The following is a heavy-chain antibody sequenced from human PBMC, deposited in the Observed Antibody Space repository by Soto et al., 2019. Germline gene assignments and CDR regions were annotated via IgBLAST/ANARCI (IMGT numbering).Heavy chain of an antibody. Sequence: PGESLKISCQVSEDTFNNYFIAWVRQRPGQGLEWMGRVDAAISFIDYSPSFRDLVAFSFDKSRTSFYLTLTSLKASDTAMFYCGRLGVGLNYGVDAWGQGTSVTVSS. J-gene: IGHJ6*02. D-gene: IGHD3-3*01. CDR2: VDAAISFI. V-gene: IGHV5-10-1*01. CDR1: EDTFNNYF. CDR3: GRLGVGLNYGVDA.